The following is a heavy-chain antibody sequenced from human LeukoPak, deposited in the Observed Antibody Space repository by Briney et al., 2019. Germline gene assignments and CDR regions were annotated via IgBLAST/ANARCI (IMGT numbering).Heavy chain of an antibody. CDR2: IYHSGST. CDR3: AGSSGYSDDAFDI. J-gene: IGHJ3*02. CDR1: GGSISSSNW. V-gene: IGHV4-4*02. Sequence: SSETLSLTCAVSGGSISSSNWWSWVRQPPGKGLEWIGEIYHSGSTNYNPSLKSRVTISVDKSKNQFSLKLSSVTAADTAVYYCAGSSGYSDDAFDIWGQGTMVTVSS. D-gene: IGHD3-22*01.